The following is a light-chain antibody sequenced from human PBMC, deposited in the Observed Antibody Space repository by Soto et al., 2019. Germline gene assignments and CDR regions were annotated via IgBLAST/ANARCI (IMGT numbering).Light chain of an antibody. CDR1: SSDVGGYIY. J-gene: IGLJ3*02. CDR3: QSYDNILSGPL. CDR2: DVS. V-gene: IGLV2-11*01. Sequence: QSALTQPRSVSGSPGQSVTISCTGTSSDVGGYIYVSWYQQYPAKAPKVMIYDVSRRPSGVPDRFSGSKSGNTASLTISGLQAEDEAVYYCQSYDNILSGPLFGGGTKVTVL.